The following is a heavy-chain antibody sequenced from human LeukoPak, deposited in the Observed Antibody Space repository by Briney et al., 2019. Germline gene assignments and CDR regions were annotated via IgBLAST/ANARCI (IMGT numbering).Heavy chain of an antibody. D-gene: IGHD3-10*01. CDR1: GYTFTGYY. V-gene: IGHV1-2*02. J-gene: IGHJ4*02. CDR2: INPNSGGT. Sequence: ASVKVSCKASGYTFTGYYMHWVRQAPGQGLEWMGWINPNSGGTNYAQKLQGRVTMTTDTSTSTAYMELRSLRSDDTAVYYCARAYGYGSGSRNYFDYWGQGTLVTVSS. CDR3: ARAYGYGSGSRNYFDY.